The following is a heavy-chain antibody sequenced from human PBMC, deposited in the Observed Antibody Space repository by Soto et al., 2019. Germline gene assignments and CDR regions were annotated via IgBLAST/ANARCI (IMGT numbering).Heavy chain of an antibody. CDR3: AREGFIAARPIDY. Sequence: GGSLRLSCAASGFTFSSYWMSWVRQAPGKGLEWVANIKQDGSEKYYVDSVKGRFTISRDNAKNSLYLQMNSLRAEDTAVYYCAREGFIAARPIDYWGQGTLVTVSS. V-gene: IGHV3-7*03. D-gene: IGHD6-6*01. CDR1: GFTFSSYW. CDR2: IKQDGSEK. J-gene: IGHJ4*02.